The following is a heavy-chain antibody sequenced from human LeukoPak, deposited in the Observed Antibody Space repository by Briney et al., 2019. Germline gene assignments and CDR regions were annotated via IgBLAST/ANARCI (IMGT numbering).Heavy chain of an antibody. Sequence: PSETLSLTCTVSGGSISSSSYYWGWIRQPPGKGLEWIGSIYYSGNTYYNPSLKSRVTISVDTSKNQFSLKLSSVTAADTAVYYCARQIVVVPAAIGDAFDIWGQGTMVTVSS. D-gene: IGHD2-2*02. CDR1: GGSISSSSYY. J-gene: IGHJ3*02. CDR3: ARQIVVVPAAIGDAFDI. CDR2: IYYSGNT. V-gene: IGHV4-39*01.